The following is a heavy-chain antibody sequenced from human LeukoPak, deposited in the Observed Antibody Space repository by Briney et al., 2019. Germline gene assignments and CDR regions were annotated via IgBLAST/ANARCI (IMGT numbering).Heavy chain of an antibody. V-gene: IGHV3-23*01. CDR3: AKDFYDYVWGSLEY. Sequence: GGSLRLSCAASGFTFSSYAMSWVRQAPGKGLEWVSAISGSGGSTYYAGSVKGRFTISRDNSKNTLYLQMNSLRAEDTAVYYCAKDFYDYVWGSLEYWGQGTLVTISS. J-gene: IGHJ4*02. CDR1: GFTFSSYA. D-gene: IGHD3-16*01. CDR2: ISGSGGST.